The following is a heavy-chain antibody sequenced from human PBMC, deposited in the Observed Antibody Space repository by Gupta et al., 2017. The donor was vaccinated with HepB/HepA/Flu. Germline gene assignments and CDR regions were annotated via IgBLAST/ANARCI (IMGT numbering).Heavy chain of an antibody. D-gene: IGHD1-7*01. Sequence: EVQLVESGGGLVQPGGSMRLSCAASGLTFSRFTFSSLCMTWVRKAPGKGLEWVANIKEDGSETYYVDSVKGRFTSSRDNAKNSLFLQMNSLRAEDTAVYYCASKGRYNWNYGDYWGQGTLVTVSS. V-gene: IGHV3-7*01. CDR2: IKEDGSET. CDR3: ASKGRYNWNYGDY. CDR1: GLTFSRFTFSSLC. J-gene: IGHJ4*02.